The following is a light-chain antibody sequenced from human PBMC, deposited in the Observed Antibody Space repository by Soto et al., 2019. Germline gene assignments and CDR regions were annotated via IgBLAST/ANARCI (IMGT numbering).Light chain of an antibody. CDR2: GAS. Sequence: DIQMTQSPSSLSASVGDGVTITCRASQSIGDHVNWYQQQSGKAPKLLISGASSLQSGVPSRFSGSGSGTDFTLTIDTLQPEDFATYSCQQTYGLPTFGPGTTVAVK. J-gene: IGKJ3*01. CDR3: QQTYGLPT. CDR1: QSIGDH. V-gene: IGKV1-39*01.